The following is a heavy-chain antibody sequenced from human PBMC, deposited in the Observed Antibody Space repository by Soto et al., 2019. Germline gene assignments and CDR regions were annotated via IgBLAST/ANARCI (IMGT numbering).Heavy chain of an antibody. D-gene: IGHD1-26*01. CDR1: GYTFTAYY. V-gene: IGHV1-2*04. J-gene: IGHJ3*02. Sequence: ASVKVSCKASGYTFTAYYIHWLRQAPGQGLEWMGWVNPHSGATVFAQKFLGSVTLTTDTSINTAYMELTSLTSDDTALYYCARPPNPWEPYAFHIWGHGALVTVSS. CDR2: VNPHSGAT. CDR3: ARPPNPWEPYAFHI.